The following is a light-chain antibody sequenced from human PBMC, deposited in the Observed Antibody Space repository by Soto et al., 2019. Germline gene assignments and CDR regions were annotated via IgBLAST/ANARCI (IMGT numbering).Light chain of an antibody. CDR3: QHSSNWTPALS. CDR2: DAS. V-gene: IGKV3-11*01. CDR1: LRVSVY. Sequence: LTQSPCTMSFSQVESATLSCSASLRVSVYLAWYQQQPGQAPRLLIYDASTRATGIPARVRCSGSGTDFTLTISRRQPQEVAVAYCQHSSNWTPALSFGRGTRGEI. J-gene: IGKJ4*01.